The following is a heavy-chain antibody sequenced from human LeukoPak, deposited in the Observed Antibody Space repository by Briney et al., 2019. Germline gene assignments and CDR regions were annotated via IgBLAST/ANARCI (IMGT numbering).Heavy chain of an antibody. Sequence: ASVKVSCTASGFTSTNFAVQWVRQARGQRLEWLGWIIVGSGATKCAQDFQERVTITRDLSTSTLYMELRSLTSEDTAVYYCAADLSNPRMGASYLDSWGQGTLVTVSS. J-gene: IGHJ4*02. V-gene: IGHV1-58*01. CDR2: IIVGSGAT. CDR1: GFTSTNFA. D-gene: IGHD3-16*01. CDR3: AADLSNPRMGASYLDS.